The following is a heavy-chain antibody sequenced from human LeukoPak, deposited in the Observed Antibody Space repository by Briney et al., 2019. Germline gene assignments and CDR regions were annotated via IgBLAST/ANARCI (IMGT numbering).Heavy chain of an antibody. D-gene: IGHD3-16*01. Sequence: GGSLRLSCAASGFTFSDNWMSWVRQAPGKGLEWVANIKQDGSEKNYVDSVKGRFTISRDNAKNSLYLQMNSLRAEDTAVYYCAKDCTFLVYYFDYWGQGTLVTVSS. CDR2: IKQDGSEK. CDR3: AKDCTFLVYYFDY. CDR1: GFTFSDNW. J-gene: IGHJ4*02. V-gene: IGHV3-7*03.